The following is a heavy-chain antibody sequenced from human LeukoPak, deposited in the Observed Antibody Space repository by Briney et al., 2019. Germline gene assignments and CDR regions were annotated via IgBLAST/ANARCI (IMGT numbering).Heavy chain of an antibody. CDR3: VRDSGGGNSGFDY. V-gene: IGHV3-33*01. CDR2: IWYDGSKK. CDR1: GFTFSSHG. Sequence: PGRSLRLSCAASGFTFSSHGMHWVRQAPGKGLEWVAVIWYDGSKKNYADSVKGRFTISRDNSKNTLCLEMSSLSAEDTAVYYCVRDSGGGNSGFDYWGQGILVTVSS. J-gene: IGHJ4*02. D-gene: IGHD4-23*01.